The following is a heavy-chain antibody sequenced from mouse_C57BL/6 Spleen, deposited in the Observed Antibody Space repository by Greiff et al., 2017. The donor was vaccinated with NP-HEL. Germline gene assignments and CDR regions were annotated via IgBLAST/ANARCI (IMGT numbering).Heavy chain of an antibody. CDR1: GYTFTNYW. V-gene: IGHV1-63*01. D-gene: IGHD1-1*01. J-gene: IGHJ4*01. CDR3: ARYDGSKFYYYAMDY. Sequence: QVQLQQSGAELVRPGTSVKMSCKASGYTFTNYWIGWAKQRPGHGLEWIGDIYPGGGYTNYNEKFKGKATLTADKSSSTAYMQFSSLTSEDSAIYYCARYDGSKFYYYAMDYWGQGTSGTVSS. CDR2: IYPGGGYT.